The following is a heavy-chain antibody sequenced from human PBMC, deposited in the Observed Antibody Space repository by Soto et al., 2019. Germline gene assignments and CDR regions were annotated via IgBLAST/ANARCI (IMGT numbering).Heavy chain of an antibody. CDR2: IYHSGST. Sequence: QVQLQESGPGLVKPSGTLSLTCAVSGGSISSSNWWSWVRLPPGKGLEWIGEIYHSGSTNYNPSLKSRVTISVDKSKNQFSLKLSSVTAADTAVYYCARAPIAAAGTSPVDYWGQGTLVTVSS. CDR3: ARAPIAAAGTSPVDY. D-gene: IGHD6-13*01. CDR1: GGSISSSNW. V-gene: IGHV4-4*02. J-gene: IGHJ4*02.